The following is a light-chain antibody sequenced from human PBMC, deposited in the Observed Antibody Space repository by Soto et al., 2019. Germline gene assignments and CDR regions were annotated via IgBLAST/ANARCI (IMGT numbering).Light chain of an antibody. J-gene: IGKJ1*01. CDR2: WAS. Sequence: DIVMTQSPDSLAVSLGERATINCKSSQSVLYSPNNKNYLAWYQQNPGQPPKLLVYWASTRESGVPDRFSGSGSVTAFTRTINRLQAEDVAVYYCQQYINAPQTFGQGTKVEIK. CDR3: QQYINAPQT. CDR1: QSVLYSPNNKNY. V-gene: IGKV4-1*01.